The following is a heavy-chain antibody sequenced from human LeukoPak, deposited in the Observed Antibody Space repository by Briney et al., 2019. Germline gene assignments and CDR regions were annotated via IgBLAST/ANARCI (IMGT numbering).Heavy chain of an antibody. D-gene: IGHD6-19*01. CDR3: ARDHAVAGTSWFDP. J-gene: IGHJ5*02. CDR1: GGTFSSYA. Sequence: SVKVSCKASGGTFSSYAISWVRQAPGQGLEWMGGIIPIFGTANYAQKFQGRVTITTDESTSTAHMELSSLRSEDTAVYYCARDHAVAGTSWFDPWGQGTLVTVSS. V-gene: IGHV1-69*05. CDR2: IIPIFGTA.